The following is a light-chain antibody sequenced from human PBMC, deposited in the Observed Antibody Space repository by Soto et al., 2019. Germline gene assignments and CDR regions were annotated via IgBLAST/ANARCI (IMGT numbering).Light chain of an antibody. CDR1: SSDVGSYNR. CDR2: EVS. J-gene: IGLJ1*01. CDR3: NSYTGSSTYV. V-gene: IGLV2-18*02. Sequence: QSVLTQPPSVSGSPGQSVAISCTGTSSDVGSYNRVSWYQQPPGAAPKLMIYEVSNRPSGVPDRFSGSKSGNTASLTISGLQAEDEAEYYCNSYTGSSTYVFGTGTKLTVL.